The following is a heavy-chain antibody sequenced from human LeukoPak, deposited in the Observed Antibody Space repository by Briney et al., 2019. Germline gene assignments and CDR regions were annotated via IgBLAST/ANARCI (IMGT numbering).Heavy chain of an antibody. CDR2: IIPIFGTA. D-gene: IGHD2-2*01. CDR3: AREVVRAIVVVPAAHDAFDI. J-gene: IGHJ3*02. Sequence: ASVKVSCKASGYTFTSYYMHWVRQAPGQGLEWMGGIIPIFGTANYAQKFQGRVTITADESTSTAYMELSSLRSEDTAVYYCAREVVRAIVVVPAAHDAFDIWGQGTMVTVSS. V-gene: IGHV1-69*13. CDR1: GYTFTSYY.